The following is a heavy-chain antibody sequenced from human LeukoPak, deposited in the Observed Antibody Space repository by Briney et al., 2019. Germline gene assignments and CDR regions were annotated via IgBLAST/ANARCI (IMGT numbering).Heavy chain of an antibody. CDR1: GYTFTGYY. CDR3: ARDRPLPPYYFDY. V-gene: IGHV1-2*02. CDR2: INPNSGGT. D-gene: IGHD6-6*01. J-gene: IGHJ4*02. Sequence: ASVKVSCKASGYTFTGYYMHWVRQAPGQGLEWMGWINPNSGGTNYAQKFQGRVTMTRDTSISTAYVELSRLRSDDTAVCYCARDRPLPPYYFDYWGQGTLVTVSS.